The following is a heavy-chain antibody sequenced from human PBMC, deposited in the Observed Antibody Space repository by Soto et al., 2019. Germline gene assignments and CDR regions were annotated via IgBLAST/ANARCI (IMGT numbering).Heavy chain of an antibody. CDR2: IYYRGST. Sequence: QVQLQESGPGLVKPSQTLSLTCTVSGGSISSGDYYWSWIRQPPGKGLEWIGYIYYRGSTYYNPSLKSRVTISVDTSKNQFSLKLSSVTAADTAVYYCARGPVVVTSFFDYWGQGTLVTVSS. V-gene: IGHV4-30-4*01. CDR1: GGSISSGDYY. D-gene: IGHD2-21*02. J-gene: IGHJ4*02. CDR3: ARGPVVVTSFFDY.